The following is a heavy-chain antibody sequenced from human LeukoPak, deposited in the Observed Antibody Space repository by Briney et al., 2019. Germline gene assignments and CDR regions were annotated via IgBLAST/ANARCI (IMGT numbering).Heavy chain of an antibody. D-gene: IGHD6-19*01. CDR3: AKPRPGYSGGPYYFDS. CDR1: EYSFTNHW. CDR2: IYPSDSDT. Sequence: GESLKISCEGSEYSFTNHWIAWVRQMPGKGLEWMGIIYPSDSDTISSPSFQGQVTVSAAKYINTAYLQWISLKPSDTALYYCAKPRPGYSGGPYYFDSWGQGTLVPVSS. J-gene: IGHJ4*02. V-gene: IGHV5-51*01.